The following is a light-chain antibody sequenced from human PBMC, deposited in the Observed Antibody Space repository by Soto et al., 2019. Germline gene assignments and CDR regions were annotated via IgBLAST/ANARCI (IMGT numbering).Light chain of an antibody. CDR2: WAS. CDR3: QQYYSSPFT. Sequence: DIVMTQSPDSLAVSLGERATINCKSSQSVLQSADNKNRLTWYQQKPGQPPRLLIYWASFRESVVPDRFSVSGSVTDFTLTISGLQAEDVAVYYCQQYYSSPFTFGQGTKLEIK. CDR1: QSVLQSADNKNR. V-gene: IGKV4-1*01. J-gene: IGKJ2*01.